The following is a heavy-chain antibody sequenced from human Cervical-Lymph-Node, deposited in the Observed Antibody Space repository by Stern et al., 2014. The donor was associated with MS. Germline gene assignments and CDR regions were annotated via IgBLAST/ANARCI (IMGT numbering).Heavy chain of an antibody. V-gene: IGHV2-5*02. D-gene: IGHD1-1*01. CDR2: IFWDDDK. Sequence: QITLKESGPTLVKPTQTLTLTCTFSEFSLTTTGAAVGWLRQSPGKALEWLPLIFWDDDKRYSPSLMNRLTITKDTSRNHVVLRMTNMDPVDTATYYCAHRRSGTMGHFDHWGQGAPVTVSS. CDR3: AHRRSGTMGHFDH. CDR1: EFSLTTTGAA. J-gene: IGHJ4*02.